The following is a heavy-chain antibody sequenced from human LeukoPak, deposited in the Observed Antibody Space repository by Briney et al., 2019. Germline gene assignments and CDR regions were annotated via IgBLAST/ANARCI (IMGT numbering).Heavy chain of an antibody. J-gene: IGHJ3*02. V-gene: IGHV3-53*01. CDR3: AREIYDSSGYGAFDI. D-gene: IGHD3-22*01. CDR1: GFTVSSNY. Sequence: PGGSLRLSCAASGFTVSSNYMSWVRQAPGKGLEWVSVIYSGGSTYYADSVKGRFTISRDNSKNTLYLQMNSLRAEDTAVYYCAREIYDSSGYGAFDIWGQGTMVTVSS. CDR2: IYSGGST.